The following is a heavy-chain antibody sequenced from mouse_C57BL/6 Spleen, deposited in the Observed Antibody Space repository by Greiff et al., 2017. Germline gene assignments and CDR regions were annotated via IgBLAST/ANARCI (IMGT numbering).Heavy chain of an antibody. CDR2: INPSSGST. D-gene: IGHD3-2*02. CDR1: GYTFTSYW. J-gene: IGHJ3*01. V-gene: IGHV1-7*01. CDR3: AIDSSGYVLFAY. Sequence: VQLQESGAELAKPGASVKLSCKASGYTFTSYWMPWVKQRPGQGLEWIGYINPSSGSTKYNQKFKDKATLTADKSSSTAYMQLSSLTYEDSAVYYCAIDSSGYVLFAYWGQGTLVTVSA.